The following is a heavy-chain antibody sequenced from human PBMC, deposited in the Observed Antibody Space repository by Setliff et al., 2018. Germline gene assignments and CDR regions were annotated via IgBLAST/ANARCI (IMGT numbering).Heavy chain of an antibody. CDR2: IYTSWST. CDR3: ARDPVKQLVNWFDP. CDR1: GDSISSRRNY. J-gene: IGHJ5*02. D-gene: IGHD3-10*01. Sequence: SETLSLTCTVSGDSISSRRNYWGWFRQPAGKELEWIGQIYTSWSTNYNPSLKSRVTISLDTSKNQFSLKLNSVTAADTAVYYCARDPVKQLVNWFDPWGQGTLVTVSS. V-gene: IGHV4-61*09.